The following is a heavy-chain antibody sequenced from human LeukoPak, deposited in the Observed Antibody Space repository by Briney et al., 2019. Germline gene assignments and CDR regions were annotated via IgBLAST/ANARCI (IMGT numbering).Heavy chain of an antibody. Sequence: PGGSLRLSCAASGFSFSNYAMTWVRQAPGKGLEWVSSITGNHGPTYNTDSVKGRFTISRDNSQNTLYLQMNSLRAEDTAVYYCTKDPNGDYVGAFDPWGQGTLVTVSS. D-gene: IGHD4-17*01. V-gene: IGHV3-23*01. CDR3: TKDPNGDYVGAFDP. CDR2: ITGNHGPT. J-gene: IGHJ5*02. CDR1: GFSFSNYA.